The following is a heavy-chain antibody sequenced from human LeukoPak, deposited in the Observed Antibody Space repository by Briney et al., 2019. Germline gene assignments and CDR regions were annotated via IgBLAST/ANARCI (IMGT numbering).Heavy chain of an antibody. CDR3: ARDPRYSYGYLPN. CDR1: GYTFTSYA. V-gene: IGHV1-3*01. D-gene: IGHD5-18*01. CDR2: INAGNGNT. Sequence: GASVKVSCKASGYTFTSYAMHWVRQAPGQRLEWMGWINAGNGNTKYSQKFQGRVTMTRDTSTSTVYMELSSLRSEDTAVYYCARDPRYSYGYLPNWGQGTLVTVSS. J-gene: IGHJ4*02.